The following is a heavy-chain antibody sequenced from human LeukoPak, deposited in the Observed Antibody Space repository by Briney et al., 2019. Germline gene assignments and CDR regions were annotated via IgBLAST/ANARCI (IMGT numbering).Heavy chain of an antibody. CDR1: GGSISSYY. V-gene: IGHV4-4*07. CDR2: LYTSGST. D-gene: IGHD1-1*01. J-gene: IGHJ4*02. CDR3: ARSTPGISYYYFDY. Sequence: PSETLSLTCTVSGGSISSYYWSWIRQPAGKGLEWIGRLYTSGSTNYNPSRKSRVTMSVDTSKNQFSLKLSSVTAADTAVYYCARSTPGISYYYFDYWGQGTLVTVSS.